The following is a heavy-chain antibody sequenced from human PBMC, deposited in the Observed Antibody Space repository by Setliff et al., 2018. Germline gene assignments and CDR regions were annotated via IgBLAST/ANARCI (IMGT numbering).Heavy chain of an antibody. Sequence: ASVKVSCKASGYTFTSYGISWVRQAPGQGLEWMGWISAYSGSTTYAQKFQGRVTIITDESTTTAYMELRSLTSDDTAVYYCAREGGRYYDSSGYYNDPYYYYYMDVWGKGTTVTVSS. V-gene: IGHV1-18*01. CDR3: AREGGRYYDSSGYYNDPYYYYYMDV. CDR1: GYTFTSYG. D-gene: IGHD3-22*01. J-gene: IGHJ6*03. CDR2: ISAYSGST.